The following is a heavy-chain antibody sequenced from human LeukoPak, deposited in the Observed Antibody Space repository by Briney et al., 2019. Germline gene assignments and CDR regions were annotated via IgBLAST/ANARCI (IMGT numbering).Heavy chain of an antibody. Sequence: GGSLRLSCAASGFTFNAYSMHWVRQAPGKGLEWVAYLQYDRTNVQCADSVRGRFTISRDNSKNILYLQMISLRADDAAVYYCARAPVTSCRGAFCYPFDIWGQGTLVTVSS. J-gene: IGHJ4*02. CDR1: GFTFNAYS. V-gene: IGHV3-30*04. D-gene: IGHD2-15*01. CDR2: LQYDRTNV. CDR3: ARAPVTSCRGAFCYPFDI.